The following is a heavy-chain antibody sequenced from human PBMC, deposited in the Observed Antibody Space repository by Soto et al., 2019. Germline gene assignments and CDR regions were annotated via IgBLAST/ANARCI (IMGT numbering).Heavy chain of an antibody. CDR2: VSANNGQT. CDR3: ARDAFGVYASWFHP. Sequence: GASVKVSCKASGYIFTTYSITWVRQAPGQGPEGLGWVSANNGQTNDVQKIQDRVTMNTDTSTTTANMELRSLRSDDTAVYYCARDAFGVYASWFHPCG. J-gene: IGHJ5*02. CDR1: GYIFTTYS. V-gene: IGHV1-18*04. D-gene: IGHD2-2*01.